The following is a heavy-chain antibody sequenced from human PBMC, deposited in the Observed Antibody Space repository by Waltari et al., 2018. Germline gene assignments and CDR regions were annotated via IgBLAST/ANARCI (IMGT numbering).Heavy chain of an antibody. CDR3: TRGDGYTGFDY. J-gene: IGHJ4*02. CDR1: GDSVSSHRAA. Sequence: QVQLQQSGPGLVKPSQTLSLTCAISGDSVSSHRAAWNWHRQSPSRGLEWLGRTYYRSKWYNDYAVSVKSRITIKPDTSRNQFSLQLNSVISEDTAVYYCTRGDGYTGFDYWGQGTLVTVSS. D-gene: IGHD5-12*01. V-gene: IGHV6-1*01. CDR2: TYYRSKWYN.